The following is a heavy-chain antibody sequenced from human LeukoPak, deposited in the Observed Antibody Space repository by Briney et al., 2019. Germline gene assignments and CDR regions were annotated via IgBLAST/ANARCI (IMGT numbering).Heavy chain of an antibody. CDR2: IKQDGSEK. CDR3: ARAYCSSTSCYRLYYYYGMDV. J-gene: IGHJ6*04. CDR1: GFTFSSYW. V-gene: IGHV3-7*03. D-gene: IGHD2-2*01. Sequence: AGSLRLSCAASGFTFSSYWMSWVRQAPGKGLEWVGNIKQDGSEKYYVDSVKGRFTISRDNAKNSLYLQMNSLRAEDTAVYYCARAYCSSTSCYRLYYYYGMDVWGKGTTVTVSS.